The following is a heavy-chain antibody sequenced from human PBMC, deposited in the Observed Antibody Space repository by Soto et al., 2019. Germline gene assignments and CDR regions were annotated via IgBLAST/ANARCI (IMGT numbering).Heavy chain of an antibody. CDR2: IYLDDSDM. V-gene: IGHV5-51*01. Sequence: SLKISCKASGYSFTHFWIGWVRQTPVKGLEWMGFIYLDDSDMRYSPSFQDQVTISADKSISTAYLQWSSLKASDTAMYYCASRKRTSDAFDIWGQGTMVTVSS. D-gene: IGHD1-1*01. CDR1: GYSFTHFW. CDR3: ASRKRTSDAFDI. J-gene: IGHJ3*02.